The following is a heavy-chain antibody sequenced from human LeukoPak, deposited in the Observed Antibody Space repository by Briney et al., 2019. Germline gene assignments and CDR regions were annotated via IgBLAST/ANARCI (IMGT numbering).Heavy chain of an antibody. J-gene: IGHJ5*02. CDR2: IKSKNVGGTT. V-gene: IGHV3-15*01. Sequence: GGSLRLSCAASGFTFNNAWMNWVRQAPGKGLEWVGRIKSKNVGGTTDYAAPVKGGFTISRDDSKNTVYLQMNSLKIEDTAVYYCTSHAAFDPWGQGTLVTVSS. CDR1: GFTFNNAW. CDR3: TSHAAFDP.